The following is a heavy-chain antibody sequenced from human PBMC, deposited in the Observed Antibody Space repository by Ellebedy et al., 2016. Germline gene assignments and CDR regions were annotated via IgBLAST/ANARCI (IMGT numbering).Heavy chain of an antibody. CDR2: INPNSGGT. D-gene: IGHD6-13*01. Sequence: ASVKVSCXASGYTFTGYYMHWVRQAPGQGLEWMGWINPNSGGTNYAQKFQGRVTMTRDTSISTAYMELSRLRSDDTAVYYCARVGGGRIAAAGKLDYWGQGTLVTVSS. J-gene: IGHJ4*02. V-gene: IGHV1-2*02. CDR1: GYTFTGYY. CDR3: ARVGGGRIAAAGKLDY.